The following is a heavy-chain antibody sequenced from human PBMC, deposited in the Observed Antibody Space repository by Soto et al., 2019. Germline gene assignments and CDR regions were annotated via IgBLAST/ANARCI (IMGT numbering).Heavy chain of an antibody. CDR3: AKQQAAGLYYYYYGMGV. V-gene: IGHV3-30*18. CDR2: ISYDGSNK. J-gene: IGHJ6*02. CDR1: GFTFSSYG. Sequence: GGSLRLSCAASGFTFSSYGMHWVRQAPGKGLEWVAVISYDGSNKYYADSVKGRFTISRDNSKNTLYLQMNSLRAEDTAVYYCAKQQAAGLYYYYYGMGVWGQGTTVTVSS. D-gene: IGHD2-15*01.